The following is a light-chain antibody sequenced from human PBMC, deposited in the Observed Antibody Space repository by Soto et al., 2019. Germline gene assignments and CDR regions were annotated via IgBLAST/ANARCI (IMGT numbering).Light chain of an antibody. Sequence: EVVMTQSAATLSVSTGERATLSRRSSQSVSSNLAWYQQKPGQAPRLLIYGASTRATGIPARFSGSGSGTEFTLTISSLQSEDFAVYYCQQYNNWPPLTFGGGTKVDI. J-gene: IGKJ4*01. V-gene: IGKV3-15*01. CDR3: QQYNNWPPLT. CDR1: QSVSSN. CDR2: GAS.